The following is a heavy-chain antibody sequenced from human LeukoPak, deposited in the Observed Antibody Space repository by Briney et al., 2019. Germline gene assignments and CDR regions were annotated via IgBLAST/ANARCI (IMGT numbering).Heavy chain of an antibody. D-gene: IGHD1-14*01. CDR3: ARAGTFDI. CDR2: IFSGGNT. J-gene: IGHJ3*02. Sequence: PGGSLILSCSASGVTVSTKYMNWGRQAPGKRLEWVSVIFSGGNTYYASAVKGNFTISRYSSKDTLYLQMNSLRARDDALDYCARAGTFDIWGQGTMVTVSS. CDR1: GVTVSTKY. V-gene: IGHV3-66*01.